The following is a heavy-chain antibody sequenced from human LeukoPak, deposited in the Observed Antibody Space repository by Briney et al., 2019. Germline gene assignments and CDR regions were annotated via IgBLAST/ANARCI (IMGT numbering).Heavy chain of an antibody. D-gene: IGHD4-23*01. Sequence: GGSLRLSCAASGFTFSSYAMHWVRQAPGKGLEWVAVISYDGSNKYYADSVEGRFTISRDNSKNTLYLQMNSLRAEDTAVYYCAPTTVVTLDAFDIWGQGTMVTVSS. CDR1: GFTFSSYA. CDR2: ISYDGSNK. J-gene: IGHJ3*02. CDR3: APTTVVTLDAFDI. V-gene: IGHV3-30-3*01.